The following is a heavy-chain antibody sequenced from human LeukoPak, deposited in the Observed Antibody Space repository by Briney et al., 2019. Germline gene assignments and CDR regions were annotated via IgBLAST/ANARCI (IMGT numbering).Heavy chain of an antibody. V-gene: IGHV3-23*01. CDR3: AKLTGDSSGYYPIYYYYYYMDV. CDR2: ISGSGGST. CDR1: GFTFSSYA. J-gene: IGHJ6*03. D-gene: IGHD3-22*01. Sequence: GGSLRLSCAASGFTFSSYAMSWVRQAPGKGLEWVSAISGSGGSTYYADSVKGRFTISRDNSKNTLYLQMNSLRAEDTAVYYCAKLTGDSSGYYPIYYYYYYMDVWGKGTTVTVSS.